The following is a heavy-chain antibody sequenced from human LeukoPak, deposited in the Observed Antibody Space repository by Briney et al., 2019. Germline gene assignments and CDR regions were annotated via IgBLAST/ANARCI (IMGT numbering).Heavy chain of an antibody. CDR3: ARYSSGWYGRHFDY. J-gene: IGHJ4*02. CDR2: IYYSGST. D-gene: IGHD6-19*01. Sequence: PSETLSLTCTVSGGSISSYYWSWIRQPPGKGLEWIGYIYYSGSTNYNPSLKSRVTISVDTSKNQFSLKLSSVTAADTAVYYCARYSSGWYGRHFDYWGQGTLVTVSS. V-gene: IGHV4-59*08. CDR1: GGSISSYY.